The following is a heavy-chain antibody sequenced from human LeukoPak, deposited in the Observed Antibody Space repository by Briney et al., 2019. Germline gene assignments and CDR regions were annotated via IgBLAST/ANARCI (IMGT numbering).Heavy chain of an antibody. Sequence: GGSLRLSCAASGFTVSSNYMSWVRQAPGKGPGWVSGISWNSGHIDYADSVKGRFTVSRDNAKNSLCLQMNSLKTEDTAFYSCIKDSHDYVWGEHRHFDSWGQGKLVTVSS. D-gene: IGHD3-16*01. CDR3: IKDSHDYVWGEHRHFDS. J-gene: IGHJ4*02. V-gene: IGHV3-9*01. CDR2: ISWNSGHI. CDR1: GFTVSSNY.